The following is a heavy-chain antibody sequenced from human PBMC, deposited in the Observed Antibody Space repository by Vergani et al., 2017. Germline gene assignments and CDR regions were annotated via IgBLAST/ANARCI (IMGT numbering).Heavy chain of an antibody. D-gene: IGHD4-23*01. CDR1: GGSISSYY. V-gene: IGHV4-59*01. CDR3: ARHGAGGTNWFDP. CDR2: IYYSGST. J-gene: IGHJ5*02. Sequence: QVQLQESGPGLVKPSETLSLTCTVSGGSISSYYWSWIRQPPGKGLEWIGYIYYSGSTNYNPSLKSRVTISVDTSKNQFSLKLSSVTAADTAVYYCARHGAGGTNWFDPWGQGTLVTVSS.